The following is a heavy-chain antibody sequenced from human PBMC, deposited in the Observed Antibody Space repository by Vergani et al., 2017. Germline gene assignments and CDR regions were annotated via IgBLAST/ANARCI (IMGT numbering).Heavy chain of an antibody. Sequence: QVQLVQSGAEVKKPGASVKVSCKASGYTFTSYDINWVRQATGQGLEWMGWMNPNSGNTGYAQKFQGIVTMTRNTSISTAYMELSSLRSEDTAVYYCATFSIFGWGDWFDPWGQGTLVTVSS. CDR3: ATFSIFGWGDWFDP. CDR2: MNPNSGNT. V-gene: IGHV1-8*01. J-gene: IGHJ5*02. D-gene: IGHD3-3*01. CDR1: GYTFTSYD.